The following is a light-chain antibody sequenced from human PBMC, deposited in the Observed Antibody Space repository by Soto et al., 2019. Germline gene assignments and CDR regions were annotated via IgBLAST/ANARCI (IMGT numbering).Light chain of an antibody. CDR2: DAS. V-gene: IGKV3-11*01. CDR1: QSVGSY. Sequence: EIVLIQSRATLSLSPGERATLSCRASQSVGSYLAWYQHKPGQAPRLLISDASNRATGIPARFSGSGSETDFTLTISSLEPEDFAVYYCQQRSNWPPLTFGGGTKVDI. CDR3: QQRSNWPPLT. J-gene: IGKJ4*01.